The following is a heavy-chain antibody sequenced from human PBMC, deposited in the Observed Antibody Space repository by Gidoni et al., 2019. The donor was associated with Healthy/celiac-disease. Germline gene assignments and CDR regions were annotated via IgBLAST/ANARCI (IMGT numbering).Heavy chain of an antibody. CDR1: GFTFADYT. CDR2: ISWDGGST. Sequence: EVQLVESGGVVVQPGGSLRLPCAASGFTFADYTMHWVRQAPGKGLGWVSLISWDGGSTYYADSVKGRFTISRDNSKNSLYLQMNSLRTEDTALYYCAKDSVVRGVLGDHYFDYWGQGTLVTVSS. J-gene: IGHJ4*02. V-gene: IGHV3-43*01. CDR3: AKDSVVRGVLGDHYFDY. D-gene: IGHD3-10*01.